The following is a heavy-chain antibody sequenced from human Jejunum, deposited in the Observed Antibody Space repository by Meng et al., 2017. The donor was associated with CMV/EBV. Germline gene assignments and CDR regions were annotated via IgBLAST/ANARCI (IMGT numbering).Heavy chain of an antibody. CDR2: IHDSGST. D-gene: IGHD3-10*01. Sequence: VQLPGSGPGLVKPSQTLSLTCPVSGGSISSGGYYLSWIRQHPGKGLEWIGYIHDSGSTYYNPSLKSRVTISADTSKNQFSLKLSSVTAADTAVYYCARASYGSGSPLGESWFDPWGQGTLVTVSS. V-gene: IGHV4-31*03. CDR1: GGSISSGGYY. J-gene: IGHJ5*02. CDR3: ARASYGSGSPLGESWFDP.